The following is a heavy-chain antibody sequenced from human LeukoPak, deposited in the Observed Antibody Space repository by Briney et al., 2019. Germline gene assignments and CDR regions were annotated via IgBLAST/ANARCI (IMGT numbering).Heavy chain of an antibody. V-gene: IGHV3-30*03. CDR1: GFTFSSYG. CDR2: ISYDGSNK. J-gene: IGHJ6*02. D-gene: IGHD1-26*01. CDR3: ARTHYPNSYYYYGMDV. Sequence: QPGRSLRLSCAASGFTFSSYGMHWVRQAPGKGLEWVAVISYDGSNKYYADSVKGRSTISRDNSKNTLYLQMNSLRAEDTAVYYCARTHYPNSYYYYGMDVCGQGTTVTVSS.